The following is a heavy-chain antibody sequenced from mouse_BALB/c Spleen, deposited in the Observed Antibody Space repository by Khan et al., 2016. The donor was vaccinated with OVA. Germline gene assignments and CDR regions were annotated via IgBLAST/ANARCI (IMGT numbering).Heavy chain of an antibody. D-gene: IGHD1-1*01. Sequence: VQLKQSGGDLVKPGGSLKLSCAASGFTFSTYGMSWVRQTPDKRLEWVATVSTGGSYTYYQDSGKGRFTISRDNAKNTLYLQMSGLKSEDTAMFYCTRLAYYYDSDGFAYWGQGTLVTVSA. V-gene: IGHV5-6*01. CDR1: GFTFSTYG. CDR2: VSTGGSYT. J-gene: IGHJ3*01. CDR3: TRLAYYYDSDGFAY.